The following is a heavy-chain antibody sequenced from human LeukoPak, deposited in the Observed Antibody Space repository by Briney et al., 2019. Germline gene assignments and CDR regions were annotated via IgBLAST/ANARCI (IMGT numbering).Heavy chain of an antibody. J-gene: IGHJ4*02. D-gene: IGHD6-19*01. V-gene: IGHV3-23*01. Sequence: GGSLRLSCAASGFTFSSYAMSWVRQAPGKGLEWVSGISGSGGSTHYADSVKGRFTISRDNSKNTLYLLMNSLRAEDTAVYYCAKESRNNSGYYRDYWGQGTLVTVSS. CDR3: AKESRNNSGYYRDY. CDR1: GFTFSSYA. CDR2: ISGSGGST.